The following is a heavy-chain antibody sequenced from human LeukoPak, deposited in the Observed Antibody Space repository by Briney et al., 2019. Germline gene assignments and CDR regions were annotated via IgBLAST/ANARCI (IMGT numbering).Heavy chain of an antibody. J-gene: IGHJ4*02. CDR3: AGDRNSDWYSPLDY. CDR2: ITATGDTA. V-gene: IGHV3-23*01. Sequence: GGSLRLSCVASGFTFTKCAMSWIRQAPGKALEWVAIITATGDTAYYADSVKGRFTISRDNSRNTVYMQMDSLRAEDTAIYYCAGDRNSDWYSPLDYWGQGSQVTVSP. D-gene: IGHD6-19*01. CDR1: GFTFTKCA.